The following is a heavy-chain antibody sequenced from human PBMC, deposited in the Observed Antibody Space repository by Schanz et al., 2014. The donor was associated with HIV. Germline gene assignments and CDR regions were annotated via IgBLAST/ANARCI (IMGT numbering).Heavy chain of an antibody. D-gene: IGHD1-26*01. Sequence: EVQLLDSGGGLVQPGGSLRLSCVASGFTFNNYAMTWVRQAPGKRLEWVSSISESGGRSYYADSVNGRFTISRDNSKNTVYLRMSGLRAEDTAVYYCANQRYSGTYRPFDYWGRGTLVTVPS. CDR2: ISESGGRS. CDR3: ANQRYSGTYRPFDY. J-gene: IGHJ4*02. CDR1: GFTFNNYA. V-gene: IGHV3-23*01.